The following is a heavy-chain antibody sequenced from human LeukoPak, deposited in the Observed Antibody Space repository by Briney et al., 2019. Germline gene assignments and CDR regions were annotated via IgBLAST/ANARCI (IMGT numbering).Heavy chain of an antibody. J-gene: IGHJ6*03. CDR3: AKDSYDSSGYFKGAYYYYMDV. CDR1: GFTFSSYG. CDR2: IRYDGSNK. Sequence: GGSLRLSCAASGFTFSSYGMHWVRQAPGKGLEWVAFIRYDGSNKYYADSVKGRFTISRDNSKNTLYLQMNSLRAEDTAVYYCAKDSYDSSGYFKGAYYYYMDVWGKGTTVTISS. V-gene: IGHV3-30*02. D-gene: IGHD3-22*01.